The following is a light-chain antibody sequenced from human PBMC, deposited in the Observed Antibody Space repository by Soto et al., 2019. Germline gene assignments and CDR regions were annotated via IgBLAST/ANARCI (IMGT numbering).Light chain of an antibody. CDR3: QQYNNWPRT. CDR1: QSVSSN. CDR2: GAS. V-gene: IGKV3-15*01. Sequence: EIVMTQSPATLSVSPGERATLSCRASQSVSSNLAWYQQKPGQAPRLLIYGASTRATGIPARSSGSGSGTEFTLTISSLQSEDYAFYYCQQYNNWPRTFGQGTQVEIK. J-gene: IGKJ1*01.